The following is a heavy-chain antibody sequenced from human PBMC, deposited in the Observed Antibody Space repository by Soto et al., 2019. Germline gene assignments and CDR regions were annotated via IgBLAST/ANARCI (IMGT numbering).Heavy chain of an antibody. D-gene: IGHD3-10*01. CDR3: ARGARFYYGSGNPIPYYLDY. V-gene: IGHV1-46*03. CDR1: GYTFTSYY. Sequence: ASVKVSCKASGYTFTSYYMHWVRQAPGQGLEWMGIINPSGGSTSYAQKFQGRVTMTRDTSTSTVYMELSSLRSEDTAVYYCARGARFYYGSGNPIPYYLDYWGQGTLVTVS. CDR2: INPSGGST. J-gene: IGHJ4*02.